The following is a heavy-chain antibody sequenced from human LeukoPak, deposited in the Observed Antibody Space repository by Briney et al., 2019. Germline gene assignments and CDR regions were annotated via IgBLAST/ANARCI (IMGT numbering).Heavy chain of an antibody. CDR2: TYQRSKWYN. Sequence: SQTLSLTCAISGDSVSINSAAWNWIRQSPSRGLEWLGSTYQRSKWYNDYAVSVKSRITINPDISKNQFSLQLNSVTPEDTAVYYCARSPSPYSSGWYFGYWGQGTLVTVSS. CDR1: GDSVSINSAA. J-gene: IGHJ4*02. V-gene: IGHV6-1*01. D-gene: IGHD6-19*01. CDR3: ARSPSPYSSGWYFGY.